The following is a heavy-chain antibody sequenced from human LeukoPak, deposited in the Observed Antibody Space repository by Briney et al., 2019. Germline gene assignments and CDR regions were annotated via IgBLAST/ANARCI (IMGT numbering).Heavy chain of an antibody. D-gene: IGHD4-17*01. V-gene: IGHV4-39*01. CDR2: IYYSGST. CDR1: GGSISSSSYY. CDR3: ATTCYGDYRPFDY. Sequence: PSETLSLTRTVSGGSISSSSYYWGWIRQPPGKGLEWIGSIYYSGSTYYNPSLKSRVTISVDTSKNQFSLKLSSVTAADTAVYYCATTCYGDYRPFDYWGQGTLVTVSS. J-gene: IGHJ4*02.